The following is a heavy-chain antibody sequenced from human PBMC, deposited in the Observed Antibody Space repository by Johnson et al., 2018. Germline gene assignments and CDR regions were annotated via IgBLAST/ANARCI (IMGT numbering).Heavy chain of an antibody. J-gene: IGHJ3*02. D-gene: IGHD3-22*01. CDR2: ISVSGGGT. CDR1: GFTFSNYW. Sequence: VQLQESGGGLMQPGGSLRISCAASGFTFSNYWMHWVRQAPGKGLVWVSAISVSGGGTYYADSVKGRFIISRDNSKSTLYLQMNSLRAGDTAVYYCAKDITMMDPWAFDIWGQGTMVTVSS. V-gene: IGHV3-23*01. CDR3: AKDITMMDPWAFDI.